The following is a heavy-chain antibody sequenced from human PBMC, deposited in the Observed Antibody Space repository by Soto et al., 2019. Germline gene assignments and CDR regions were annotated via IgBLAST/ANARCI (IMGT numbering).Heavy chain of an antibody. CDR3: ARDVDGKLDY. Sequence: ASVKVSCKASGYTFTTYGISWVRQAPGQGLEWMGWISTYDPNTNYAQKFQGRVTMTTDTSTNTAYMELRSLRSDDTAVYYCARDVDGKLDYWGQGTLVTVPS. V-gene: IGHV1-18*01. CDR2: ISTYDPNT. CDR1: GYTFTTYG. J-gene: IGHJ4*02.